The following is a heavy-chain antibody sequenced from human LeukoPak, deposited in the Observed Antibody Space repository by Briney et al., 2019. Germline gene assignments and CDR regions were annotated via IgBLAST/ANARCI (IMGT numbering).Heavy chain of an antibody. Sequence: PGGSLRLSCAASGFSFSSYAMSWVRQAPGKGLEWVSAISKSGDSTFYADSVKGRFTISRDNSQNTLYVQMNSLRAEDTAVYYCAKDQGYSSAWYSRAGFVMWGKGTMVTVSS. CDR2: ISKSGDST. V-gene: IGHV3-23*01. D-gene: IGHD6-19*01. CDR1: GFSFSSYA. J-gene: IGHJ3*02. CDR3: AKDQGYSSAWYSRAGFVM.